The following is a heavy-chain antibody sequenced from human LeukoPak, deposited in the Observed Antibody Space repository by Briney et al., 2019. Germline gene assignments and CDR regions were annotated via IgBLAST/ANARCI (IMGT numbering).Heavy chain of an antibody. J-gene: IGHJ3*02. CDR3: ARVRRYSSGWYRDAFDI. Sequence: GGSLRLSCAASGYTFTSYAMNWVRQAPGQGLEWMGWINTNTGNPTYAQGFTGRFVFSLDTSVSTAYLQISSLKAEDTAVYYCARVRRYSSGWYRDAFDIWGQGTMVTVSS. D-gene: IGHD6-19*01. CDR2: INTNTGNP. CDR1: GYTFTSYA. V-gene: IGHV7-4-1*02.